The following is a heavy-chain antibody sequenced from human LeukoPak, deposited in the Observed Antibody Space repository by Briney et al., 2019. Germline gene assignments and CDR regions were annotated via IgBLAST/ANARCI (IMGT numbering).Heavy chain of an antibody. J-gene: IGHJ6*02. D-gene: IGHD3-22*01. V-gene: IGHV4-59*08. CDR1: GGSISSYY. CDR3: ARLPSTYYYDSSGPRYGMDV. Sequence: SETLSLTCTVSGGSISSYYWSWIRQPPGKGLEWIGYIYYSGSTNYNPSLKSRVTILVDTSKNQFSLKLSSVTAADTAVYYCARLPSTYYYDSSGPRYGMDVWGQGTTVTVSS. CDR2: IYYSGST.